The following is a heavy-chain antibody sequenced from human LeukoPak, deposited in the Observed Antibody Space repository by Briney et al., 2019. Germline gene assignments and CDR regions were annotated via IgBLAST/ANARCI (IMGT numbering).Heavy chain of an antibody. CDR3: TTESPPSMTTVTMYYFDY. Sequence: PGGSLRLSCAASGFTFSNAWMSWVRQAPGKGLEWVGRIKSKTDGGTTDYAAPVKGRFTISRDDSKNTLYLQMNSLKTEDTAVYYCTTESPPSMTTVTMYYFDYWGRGTLVTVSS. CDR1: GFTFSNAW. V-gene: IGHV3-15*01. CDR2: IKSKTDGGTT. J-gene: IGHJ4*02. D-gene: IGHD4-17*01.